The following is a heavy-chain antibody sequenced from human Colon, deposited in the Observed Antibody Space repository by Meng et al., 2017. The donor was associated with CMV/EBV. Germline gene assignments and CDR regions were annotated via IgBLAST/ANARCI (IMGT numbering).Heavy chain of an antibody. CDR2: IRDSDGVA. CDR1: GSSISNSR. D-gene: IGHD2-21*02. CDR3: TKGATFGVTAPDY. J-gene: IGHJ4*02. V-gene: IGHV3-23*01. Sequence: GGSLRLSCAASGSSISNSRMSWVRRAPGKGREWISRIRDSDGVASYADSVRGRFTISRDISQNTLYLQMNSLKVEDTAVYYCTKGATFGVTAPDYWGQGTLVTVSS.